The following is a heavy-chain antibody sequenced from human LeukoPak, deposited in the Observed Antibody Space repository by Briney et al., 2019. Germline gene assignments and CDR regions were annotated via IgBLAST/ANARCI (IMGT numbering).Heavy chain of an antibody. CDR2: ISYDGSNK. J-gene: IGHJ4*02. D-gene: IGHD3-22*01. V-gene: IGHV3-30*18. CDR1: GCTFSSYA. CDR3: AKSSYYDSSGYYREYYFDY. Sequence: GGSLRLSCAASGCTFSSYAMHWVRQAPGKGLEWVAVISYDGSNKYYADSVKGRFTISRDNSKNTLYLQMNSLRAEDTAVYYCAKSSYYDSSGYYREYYFDYWGQGTLVTVSS.